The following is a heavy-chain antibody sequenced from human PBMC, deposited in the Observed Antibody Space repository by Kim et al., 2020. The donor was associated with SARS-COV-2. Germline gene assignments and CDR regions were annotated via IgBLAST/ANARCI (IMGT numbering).Heavy chain of an antibody. V-gene: IGHV3-21*01. Sequence: GGSLRLSCAASGFTFSSYSMNWVRQAPGKGLEWVSSISSSSSYIYYADSVKGRFTISRDNAKNSLYLQMNSLRAEDTAVYYCARAPGYCSGGSCRKGWFDPWGQGTLVTVSS. CDR3: ARAPGYCSGGSCRKGWFDP. CDR1: GFTFSSYS. J-gene: IGHJ5*02. CDR2: ISSSSSYI. D-gene: IGHD2-15*01.